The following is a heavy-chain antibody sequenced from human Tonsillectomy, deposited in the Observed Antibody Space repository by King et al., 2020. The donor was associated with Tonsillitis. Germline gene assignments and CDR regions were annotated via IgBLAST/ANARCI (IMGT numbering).Heavy chain of an antibody. CDR1: GLIFSDYY. CDR2: ISSSRTYI. CDR3: ARDWAAAANWFDP. J-gene: IGHJ5*02. D-gene: IGHD6-13*01. V-gene: IGHV3-11*05. Sequence: VQLVESGGGLVKPGGSLRLSCAASGLIFSDYYMSWIRRAPGRGLEWVSYISSSRTYINYADSVKGRFTISRDNAKNSLYLQMNSLRAEDTAVYYCARDWAAAANWFDPWDQGILVTVSS.